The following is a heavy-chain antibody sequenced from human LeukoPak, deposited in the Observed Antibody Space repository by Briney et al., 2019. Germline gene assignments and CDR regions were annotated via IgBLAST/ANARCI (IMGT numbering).Heavy chain of an antibody. J-gene: IGHJ6*03. D-gene: IGHD3-16*01. CDR3: ARTYAGDYYYMDV. CDR1: GGPISSYY. Sequence: SETLSLTCTVSGGPISSYYWSWIRQPPGKGLEWIGYIYYSGSTNYNPSLKSRVTISVDTSKNQFSLKLSSVTAADTAVYYCARTYAGDYYYMDVWGKGTTVTISS. V-gene: IGHV4-59*01. CDR2: IYYSGST.